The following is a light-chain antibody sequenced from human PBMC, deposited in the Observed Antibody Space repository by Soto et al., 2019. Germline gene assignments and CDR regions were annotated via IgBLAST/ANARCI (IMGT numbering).Light chain of an antibody. CDR1: RSFTRW. J-gene: IGKJ1*01. CDR3: QQYSSRST. V-gene: IGKV1-5*01. Sequence: DILMTQSPSPLSASVGDTVTITCRASRSFTRWLAWYQQKPGKAPKVVIYDASSLESGVPSRFSGSGFGTEFTLTISSLQPGDFATYYCQQYSSRSTFGQGTKVDIK. CDR2: DAS.